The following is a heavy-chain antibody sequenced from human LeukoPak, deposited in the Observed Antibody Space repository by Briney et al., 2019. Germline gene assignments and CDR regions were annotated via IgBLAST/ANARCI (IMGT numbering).Heavy chain of an antibody. CDR1: GFTFSSYA. V-gene: IGHV3-23*01. CDR3: AKDIDRYYYMDV. D-gene: IGHD1-26*01. Sequence: GGSLRLSCAASGFTFSSYAMSWVRQAPGKGLEWVSDINGSGASTYYADSVKGRFTISRDNSKNTLYLQMNSLRAEDTAVYYCAKDIDRYYYMDVWGKGTTVTISS. CDR2: INGSGAST. J-gene: IGHJ6*03.